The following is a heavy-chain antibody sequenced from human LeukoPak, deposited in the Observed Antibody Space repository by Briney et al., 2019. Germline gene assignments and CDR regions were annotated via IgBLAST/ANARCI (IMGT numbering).Heavy chain of an antibody. CDR2: INSDGSST. J-gene: IGHJ4*02. Sequence: GGSLRLSCAASGFTFSSYWMHWVRQAPVKGLVRVSRINSDGSSTSYADSVKGRFTISRDNAKNTRYLQMNSLRAEGTSVYYCARDRLQYVDYWGQGTLVTVSS. V-gene: IGHV3-74*01. CDR1: GFTFSSYW. CDR3: ARDRLQYVDY. D-gene: IGHD4-11*01.